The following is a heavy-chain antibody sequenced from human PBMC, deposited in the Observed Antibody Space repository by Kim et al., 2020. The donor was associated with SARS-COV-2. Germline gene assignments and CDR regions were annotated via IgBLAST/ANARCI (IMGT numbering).Heavy chain of an antibody. CDR3: TSWGAGNY. D-gene: IGHD6-13*01. J-gene: IGHJ4*02. V-gene: IGHV3-7*01. CDR2: IKRDGSEK. Sequence: GGSLRLSCAASGFTFSNYWMSWVRQAPGKGLEWVANIKRDGSEKYYVDSVRGRFTISRDNAQNSLFLQMNSLRVEDTAVYYCTSWGAGNYWCSGTLATVSS. CDR1: GFTFSNYW.